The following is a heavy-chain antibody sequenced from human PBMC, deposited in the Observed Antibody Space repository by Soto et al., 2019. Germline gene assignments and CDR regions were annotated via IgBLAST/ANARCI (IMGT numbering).Heavy chain of an antibody. CDR1: GGSISSGGYS. CDR3: ARGIAAAGDY. D-gene: IGHD6-13*01. V-gene: IGHV4-30-2*01. Sequence: QLQLQESGSGLVKPSQTLSLTCAVSGGSISSGGYSWSWIRQPPGKGLEWIGYIYHSGSTYYNPSLKSRVTISVDRSKNQFSLKLSSVTAADMAVYYCARGIAAAGDYWGQGTLVTVSS. CDR2: IYHSGST. J-gene: IGHJ4*02.